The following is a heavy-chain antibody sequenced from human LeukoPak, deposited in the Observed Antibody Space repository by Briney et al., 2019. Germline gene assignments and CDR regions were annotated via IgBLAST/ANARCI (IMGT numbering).Heavy chain of an antibody. CDR2: TYYRSTWYN. V-gene: IGHV6-1*01. Sequence: SQTLSLTCAISGDSVSSNSVTWNWIRQSPSRGLEWLGRTYYRSTWYNDYAVSVRGRITVNPDTSKNQFSLHLNSVTPEDTAVYYCARRLTQYDCYDPWGQGILVTVSS. J-gene: IGHJ5*02. D-gene: IGHD2-2*01. CDR3: ARRLTQYDCYDP. CDR1: GDSVSSNSVT.